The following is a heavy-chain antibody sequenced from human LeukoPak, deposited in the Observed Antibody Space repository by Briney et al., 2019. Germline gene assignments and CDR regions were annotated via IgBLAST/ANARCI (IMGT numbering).Heavy chain of an antibody. CDR1: GVSISSGDYS. J-gene: IGHJ5*02. Sequence: PSQTLSLTCTVSGVSISSGDYSWGWIRQPPGKGLEWIGYIYSSGSTYYNPSLKSRATVSLDTSKNQLSLKLSSVTAADTAVYYCARPYYYDSRTDPWGQGTLVTVSS. CDR2: IYSSGST. D-gene: IGHD3-22*01. V-gene: IGHV4-30-4*01. CDR3: ARPYYYDSRTDP.